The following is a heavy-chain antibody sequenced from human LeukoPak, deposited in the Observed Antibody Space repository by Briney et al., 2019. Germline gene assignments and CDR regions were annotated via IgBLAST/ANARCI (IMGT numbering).Heavy chain of an antibody. J-gene: IGHJ4*02. CDR1: GFTFSSYS. CDR2: ISSSSSYI. V-gene: IGHV3-21*01. Sequence: KPGGSLRLSCAASGFTFSSYSMNWVRQAPGKGLEWVSSISSSSSYIYYADSVKGRFTISRDNAKNSLYLQMNSLRAEDTAVYYCAKDLGWSSENYYPFDYWGQGTLVTVPS. CDR3: AKDLGWSSENYYPFDY. D-gene: IGHD3-10*01.